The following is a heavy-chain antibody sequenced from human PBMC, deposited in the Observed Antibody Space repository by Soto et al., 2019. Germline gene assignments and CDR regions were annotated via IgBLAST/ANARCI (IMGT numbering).Heavy chain of an antibody. CDR1: GFTFDDYA. J-gene: IGHJ6*02. D-gene: IGHD3-10*01. CDR2: ITWNSGTI. V-gene: IGHV3-9*01. Sequence: EVQLVESGGGLVQPGRSLRLSCAASGFTFDDYAMHWVRQTPXKGLEWVSGITWNSGTIGYADSVKGRFTISRDNGKXXXXXXXXXXXXXXXXXXYXAKDHYGSAIYGMDVWGQGTTVTVSS. CDR3: AKDHYGSAIYGMDV.